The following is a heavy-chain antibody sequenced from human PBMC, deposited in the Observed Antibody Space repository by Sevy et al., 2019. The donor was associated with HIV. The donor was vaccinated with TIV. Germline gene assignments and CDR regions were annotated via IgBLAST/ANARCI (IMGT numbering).Heavy chain of an antibody. V-gene: IGHV1-2*06. D-gene: IGHD2-2*01. CDR3: ARESGYCSSTSCYPWFDP. J-gene: IGHJ5*02. CDR2: INPNSGGT. Sequence: ASVKVSCKASGYTFTGYYMHWVRQAPGQGLEWMGRINPNSGGTNYAQMFQGRVTMTRDTSISTAYMELSRLRSDDTAVYYCARESGYCSSTSCYPWFDPWGQGTLVTVSS. CDR1: GYTFTGYY.